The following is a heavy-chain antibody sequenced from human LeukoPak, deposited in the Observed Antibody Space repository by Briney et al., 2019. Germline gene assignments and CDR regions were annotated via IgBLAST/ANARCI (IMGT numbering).Heavy chain of an antibody. V-gene: IGHV1-2*02. D-gene: IGHD6-19*01. Sequence: ASVTVSFKSSGCTFTGYYMHWVRQAPGQGLAWMGWINPNSGGTNYAQKFQGRVTMTRDTSISTAYMELSRLRSDDMAVYYCARVAVAVAGVDYWGQGTLVTVSS. CDR3: ARVAVAVAGVDY. CDR1: GCTFTGYY. CDR2: INPNSGGT. J-gene: IGHJ4*02.